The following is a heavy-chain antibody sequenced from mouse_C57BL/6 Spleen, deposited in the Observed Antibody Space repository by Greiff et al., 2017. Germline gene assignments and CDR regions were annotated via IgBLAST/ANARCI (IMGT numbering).Heavy chain of an antibody. CDR1: GFNIKDDY. Sequence: EVQLVESGAELVRPGASVKLSCTASGFNIKDDYMHWVQQRPEQGLEWIGWIDPENGDTEYASKFQGKATITADTSSNTAYLQLSSLTSEDTAVFYWTNDGCRAGFAYWGQGTSVTVSA. D-gene: IGHD2-3*01. CDR2: IDPENGDT. CDR3: TNDGCRAGFAY. V-gene: IGHV14-4*01. J-gene: IGHJ3*01.